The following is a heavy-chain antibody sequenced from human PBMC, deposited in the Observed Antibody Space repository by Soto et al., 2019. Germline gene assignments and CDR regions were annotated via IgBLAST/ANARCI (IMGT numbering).Heavy chain of an antibody. CDR2: IKSKTDGGTT. Sequence: EVQLVESGGGLVKPGGSLRLSCTASGFTFSNAWLSWVRQAPGKGLEWVGRIKSKTDGGTTDYTAPVKGRFTISRDDSKNTLYLQMNSLKTEDTAVYYCTTGSTSTKNYWGQGALVAVSS. V-gene: IGHV3-15*01. D-gene: IGHD6-6*01. CDR3: TTGSTSTKNY. J-gene: IGHJ4*02. CDR1: GFTFSNAW.